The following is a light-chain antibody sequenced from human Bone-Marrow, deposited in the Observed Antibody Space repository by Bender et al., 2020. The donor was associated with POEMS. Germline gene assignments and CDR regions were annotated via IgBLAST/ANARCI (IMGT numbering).Light chain of an antibody. CDR2: DVN. V-gene: IGLV2-23*02. CDR3: CSYAGSYTLVV. J-gene: IGLJ2*01. Sequence: QSALTQPASVSGSPGQSITISCTGTSSDVGSYNLVSWYQQMPGKAPQLIIFDVNKRPSGVSNRFSGSKSGNTASLTISGLEADDEADYYCCSYAGSYTLVVFGGGTKLTVL. CDR1: SSDVGSYNL.